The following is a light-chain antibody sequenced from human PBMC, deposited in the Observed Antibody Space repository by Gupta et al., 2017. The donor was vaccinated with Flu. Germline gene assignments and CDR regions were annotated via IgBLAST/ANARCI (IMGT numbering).Light chain of an antibody. Sequence: ATLSVSPGERATVSCRASQRVGFSVAWYQQKPGQAPRLLIYVAITRDTDIPARFSGSGSGTEFTLTISNRQPEDFAVYFCQQHKDCPPYTFGQGTKFEIK. CDR2: VAI. V-gene: IGKV3-15*01. CDR1: QRVGFS. J-gene: IGKJ2*01. CDR3: QQHKDCPPYT.